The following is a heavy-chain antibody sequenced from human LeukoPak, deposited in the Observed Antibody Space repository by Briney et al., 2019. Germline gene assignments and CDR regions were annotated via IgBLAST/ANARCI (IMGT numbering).Heavy chain of an antibody. CDR2: IIPIFGIA. Sequence: SVKVSCKASGGTFSSYAISWVRQAPGQGLEWMGRIIPIFGIANYAQKFQGRVTITADKSTSAAYMELSSLRSGDTAVYYCARNYGSGTGWFDPWSQGTLVTVSS. CDR1: GGTFSSYA. V-gene: IGHV1-69*04. D-gene: IGHD3-10*01. CDR3: ARNYGSGTGWFDP. J-gene: IGHJ5*02.